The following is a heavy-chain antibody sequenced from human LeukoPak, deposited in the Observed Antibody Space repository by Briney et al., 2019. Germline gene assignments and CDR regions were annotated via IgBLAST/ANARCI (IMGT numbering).Heavy chain of an antibody. CDR2: IYCSGST. CDR3: ARIWFGETYWFDP. D-gene: IGHD3-10*01. CDR1: GGSISSSSYY. Sequence: SETLSLTCTVSGGSISSSSYYWGWIRQPPGKGLEWIGSIYCSGSTYYNPSLKSRVTISVDTSKNQFSLKLSSVTAADTAVYYCARIWFGETYWFDPWGQGTLVTVSS. V-gene: IGHV4-39*07. J-gene: IGHJ5*02.